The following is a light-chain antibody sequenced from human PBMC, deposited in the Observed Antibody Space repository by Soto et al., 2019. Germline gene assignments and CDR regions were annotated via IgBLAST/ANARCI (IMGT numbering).Light chain of an antibody. CDR3: QSYDTTNQRV. CDR1: SGSIASNY. V-gene: IGLV6-57*04. CDR2: EDN. Sequence: NFMLTQPHSVSESPGKTVTISCTRSSGSIASNYVQWFQQRPGSAPTTVIYEDNQRPSGVPDRFSVSIDTSSNSASLTISGLKTEDEADYYWQSYDTTNQRVFGGGTKLTVL. J-gene: IGLJ3*02.